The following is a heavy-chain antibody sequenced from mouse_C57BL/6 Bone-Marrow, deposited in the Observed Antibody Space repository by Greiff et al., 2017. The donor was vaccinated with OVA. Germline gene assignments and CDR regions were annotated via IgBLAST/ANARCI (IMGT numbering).Heavy chain of an antibody. CDR1: GYTFTNYW. Sequence: QVQLQQSGAELVRPGTSVKMSCKASGYTFTNYWIGWAKQRPGHGLEWIGDIYPGGGYTNYNEKFKGKATLTADKSSSTAYMQVSSLPSEDSAIYYCTRSYYGGGYAMDDWGQGTSVTVSS. CDR2: IYPGGGYT. V-gene: IGHV1-63*01. J-gene: IGHJ4*01. CDR3: TRSYYGGGYAMDD. D-gene: IGHD1-1*01.